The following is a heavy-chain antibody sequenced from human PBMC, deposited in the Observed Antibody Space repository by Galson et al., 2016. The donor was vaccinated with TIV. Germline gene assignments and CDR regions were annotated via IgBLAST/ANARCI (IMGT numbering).Heavy chain of an antibody. CDR2: IIPIFRSP. CDR1: GGSFSNYA. J-gene: IGHJ2*01. Sequence: SVKVSCKASGGSFSNYAISWVRQAPGQGLEWMGGIIPIFRSPNYAQRFQGRVTITADESTSTAFVELSSLRSDDTAVYYCARPSDSSWYFDLWGRGTPVIVSS. V-gene: IGHV1-69*13. D-gene: IGHD6-13*01. CDR3: ARPSDSSWYFDL.